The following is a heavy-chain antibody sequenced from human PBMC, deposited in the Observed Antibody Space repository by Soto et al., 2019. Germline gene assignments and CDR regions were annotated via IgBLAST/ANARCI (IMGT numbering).Heavy chain of an antibody. Sequence: SETLSLTCTVSGGSISSYYWSWIRQPPGKGLEWIGYIYYSGSTNYNPSLKSRVTISVDTSKNQFSLKLSSVTAADTAVYYCARGDVNYGDNPFDYWGQGTLVTVSS. CDR1: GGSISSYY. V-gene: IGHV4-59*01. CDR3: ARGDVNYGDNPFDY. D-gene: IGHD4-17*01. CDR2: IYYSGST. J-gene: IGHJ4*02.